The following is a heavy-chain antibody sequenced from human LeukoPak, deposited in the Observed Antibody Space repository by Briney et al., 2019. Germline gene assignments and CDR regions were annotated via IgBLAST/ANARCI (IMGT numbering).Heavy chain of an antibody. CDR3: ARGGATVITGGRYYYYGMDV. Sequence: GGSLRLSCAASGFTFSSYSMNWVRQAPGKGLEWVSYISSSSTIYYADSVKGRFTISRDNAKNSLYLQMNSLRDEDTAVYYCARGGATVITGGRYYYYGMDVWGQGTTVTVSS. V-gene: IGHV3-48*02. D-gene: IGHD4-11*01. J-gene: IGHJ6*02. CDR2: ISSSSTI. CDR1: GFTFSSYS.